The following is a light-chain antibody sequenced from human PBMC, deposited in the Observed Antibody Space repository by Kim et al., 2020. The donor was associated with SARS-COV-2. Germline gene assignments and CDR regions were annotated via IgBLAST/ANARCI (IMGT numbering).Light chain of an antibody. CDR1: QGISKK. J-gene: IGKJ3*01. CDR2: DAS. V-gene: IGKV1-16*02. CDR3: QQYYTYPYT. Sequence: DIQMTQSPSSLSASVGDRVIITCRASQGISKKLGWFQQKPGEAPKSEIYDASNLQSGVPSKFSGSGSGTDFTLTNSSLQPEDFATYYCQQYYTYPYTFGPGTKVDIK.